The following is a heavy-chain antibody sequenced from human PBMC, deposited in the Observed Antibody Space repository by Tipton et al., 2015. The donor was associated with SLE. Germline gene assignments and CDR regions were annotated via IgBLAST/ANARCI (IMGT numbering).Heavy chain of an antibody. CDR3: TTLTVRTTSYFDY. D-gene: IGHD1-1*01. CDR1: GFTFSGSA. V-gene: IGHV3-73*01. CDR2: VTSKTDSYAT. J-gene: IGHJ4*02. Sequence: SLRLSCAASGFTFSGSAMHWVRQGYGKGLEWVGRVTSKTDSYATAYAASVQGRFTISRDDSKNTAYLQLNSLRSDDTAVYYCTTLTVRTTSYFDYWGQGTLVTVSS.